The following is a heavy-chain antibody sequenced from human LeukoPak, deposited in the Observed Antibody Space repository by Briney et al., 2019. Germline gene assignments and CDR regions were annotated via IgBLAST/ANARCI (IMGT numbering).Heavy chain of an antibody. CDR1: GFTFSSYA. CDR3: ARDTQNYGDYIEYFQH. Sequence: GGSLRLSCAASGFTFSSYAMSWVRQAPGKGLEWVSSISFSNGYIYYADSVKGRFTISRDNAKNSLYLHMNSLRAEDTAVYYCARDTQNYGDYIEYFQHWGQGTLVTVSS. CDR2: ISFSNGYI. V-gene: IGHV3-21*01. J-gene: IGHJ1*01. D-gene: IGHD4-17*01.